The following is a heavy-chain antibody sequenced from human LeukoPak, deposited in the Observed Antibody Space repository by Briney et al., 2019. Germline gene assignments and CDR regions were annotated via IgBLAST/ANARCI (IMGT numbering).Heavy chain of an antibody. V-gene: IGHV4-59*01. CDR2: IYYSGST. CDR1: GDSIGSYY. CDR3: ARGRARDGSYPWLDS. J-gene: IGHJ5*01. Sequence: SETLSLTCSVSGDSIGSYYWTWIRQSPGKGLEWIGYIYYSGSTNYSPSLKSRVTISVDASNNQFSLQLRSVTAADTAIYYCARGRARDGSYPWLDSWGQGTLVTVSS. D-gene: IGHD3-16*02.